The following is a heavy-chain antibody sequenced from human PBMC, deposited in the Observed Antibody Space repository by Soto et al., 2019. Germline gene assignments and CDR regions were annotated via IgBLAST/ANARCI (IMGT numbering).Heavy chain of an antibody. CDR3: ARALGGSWYTWLDP. D-gene: IGHD6-13*01. V-gene: IGHV3-53*01. CDR2: LHSDVST. CDR1: GFTVSSNS. Sequence: PGGSLRLSCAVSGFTVSSNSITRVRQAPGQGLEWVSVLHSDVSTYYVDSVKGRFAISRDNSKNTVYLQMNSLRAEDTAIYYCARALGGSWYTWLDPWGQGTLVTVSS. J-gene: IGHJ5*02.